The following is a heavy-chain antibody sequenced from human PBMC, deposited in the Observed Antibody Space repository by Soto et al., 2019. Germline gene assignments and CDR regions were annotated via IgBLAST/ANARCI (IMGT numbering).Heavy chain of an antibody. CDR2: IDWDDDK. CDR1: GFSLSTSGMC. D-gene: IGHD3-22*01. J-gene: IGHJ4*02. Sequence: SGPTLVNPTQTLTLTCTSSGFSLSTSGMCVSWIRQPPGKALEWLALIDWDDDKYYSTSLKTRLTISKDTSKNQVVLTMTNMDPVDTATYYCARINYYDSSGYHPRYFDYWGQGTLVTVSS. CDR3: ARINYYDSSGYHPRYFDY. V-gene: IGHV2-70*01.